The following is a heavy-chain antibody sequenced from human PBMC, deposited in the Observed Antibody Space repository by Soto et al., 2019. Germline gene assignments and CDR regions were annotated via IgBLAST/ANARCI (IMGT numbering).Heavy chain of an antibody. CDR3: AKDRV. J-gene: IGHJ4*02. V-gene: IGHV3-30*18. CDR2: ISYDGSNK. CDR1: GFTFSSYG. Sequence: QVQLVESGGGVVQPGRSLRLSCAASGFTFSSYGMHWVRQAPGKGLEWVAVISYDGSNKYYADSVKGRFTISRDNSKNTLYLQMSSLRGEDTAVYYCAKDRVWGQGSLVTVSS.